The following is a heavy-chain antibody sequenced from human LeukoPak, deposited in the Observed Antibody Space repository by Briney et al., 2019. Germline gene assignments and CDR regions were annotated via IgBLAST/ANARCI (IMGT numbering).Heavy chain of an antibody. Sequence: GASVKVSCKASGYTFTSYGISWVRQAPGQGLEWMGWISAYNGNTNYAQKLQGRVTITRDTSISTAYMELSSLRSEDTAVYYCARDYGGNSGWFDPWGQGTLVTVSS. J-gene: IGHJ5*02. CDR2: ISAYNGNT. V-gene: IGHV1-18*01. CDR3: ARDYGGNSGWFDP. D-gene: IGHD4-23*01. CDR1: GYTFTSYG.